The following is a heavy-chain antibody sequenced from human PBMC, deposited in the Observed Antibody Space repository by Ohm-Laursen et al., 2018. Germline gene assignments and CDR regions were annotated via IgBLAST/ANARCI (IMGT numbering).Heavy chain of an antibody. D-gene: IGHD2-8*01. V-gene: IGHV3-33*01. CDR3: ARDDGIYARRSGMDV. Sequence: SLRLSCAASGFSFGSHAMHWVRQAPGKGLEWVAHIWYDGSNKYYADSVKGRFTISRDSAKNSLYLQMNSLRVEDTAIYYCARDDGIYARRSGMDVWGQGTAVTVSS. CDR2: IWYDGSNK. CDR1: GFSFGSHA. J-gene: IGHJ6*02.